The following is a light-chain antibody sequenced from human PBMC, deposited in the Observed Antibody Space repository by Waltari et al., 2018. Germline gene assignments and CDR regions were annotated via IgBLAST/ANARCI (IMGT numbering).Light chain of an antibody. CDR3: SSYTFSSTLEV. CDR1: GGDTGGYNY. CDR2: DVS. Sequence: QSALTQTAVVSGSPGQSTTISCSGNGGDTGGYNYATWYQQHQGKAPRLMIYDVSDRPSGVSNRFSASKSGNTAFLTISGLQAEDEADYYCSSYTFSSTLEVFGTGTKVTVL. J-gene: IGLJ1*01. V-gene: IGLV2-14*03.